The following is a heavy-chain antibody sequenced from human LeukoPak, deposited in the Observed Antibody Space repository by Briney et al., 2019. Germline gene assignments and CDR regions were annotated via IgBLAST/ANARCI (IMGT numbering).Heavy chain of an antibody. J-gene: IGHJ3*02. V-gene: IGHV4-34*01. CDR1: VGSFSGYF. Sequence: SETLSLTCAVYVGSFSGYFWSWMRQPPGKGVEWIGEINHSGSTNYNPSLKSRVTISVDTSKNHFSLRLSSVTAADTAVYYCARSRYDYFGIRGADSFDIWGQGTMVTVSS. CDR2: INHSGST. CDR3: ARSRYDYFGIRGADSFDI. D-gene: IGHD5-12*01.